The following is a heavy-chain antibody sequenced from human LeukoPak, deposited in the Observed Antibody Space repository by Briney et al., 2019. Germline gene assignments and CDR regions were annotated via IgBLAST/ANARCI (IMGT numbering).Heavy chain of an antibody. V-gene: IGHV4-34*01. CDR1: GGSFSGYY. CDR3: ARVGSGFDP. CDR2: INHSGST. J-gene: IGHJ5*02. Sequence: SETLSLTCAVYGGSFSGYYWSWIRQPPEKGLEWIGEINHSGSTNYNPSLKSRVTISVDTSKNQFSLKLSSVTAADTAVYYCARVGSGFDPWGQGTLVTVSS.